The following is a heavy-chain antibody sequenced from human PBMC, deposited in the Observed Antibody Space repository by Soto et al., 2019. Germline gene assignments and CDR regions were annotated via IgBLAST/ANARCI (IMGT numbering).Heavy chain of an antibody. CDR2: IYDTGRS. CDR3: VWGGVSYSGGWYSDF. J-gene: IGHJ4*02. CDR1: GGSINNHY. Sequence: QVQLQESGPGLVKPSETLSLTCTVSGGSINNHYWNWIRQPPGKGPEWIGVIYDTGRSSYNPSLRSRVSISVYPSKYAAARKLNTSTDAYPGWYYWVWGGVSYSGGWYSDFWGQGTLVTVSS. D-gene: IGHD6-19*01. V-gene: IGHV4-59*11.